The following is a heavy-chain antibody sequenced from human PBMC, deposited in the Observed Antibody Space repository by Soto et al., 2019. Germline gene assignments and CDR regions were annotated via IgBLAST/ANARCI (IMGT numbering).Heavy chain of an antibody. V-gene: IGHV3-30-3*01. CDR1: GFNFSSFA. J-gene: IGHJ4*02. CDR2: TSLDGGVK. Sequence: GGSLRLSCAASGFNFSSFAMHWVRQAPGRGLEWVAVTSLDGGVKYYADSVKGRFTISRDNSKNTLYLQMNSLRADDMALYYCVRADWSDEPLFDHWGQGTLVTVSS. CDR3: VRADWSDEPLFDH. D-gene: IGHD1-1*01.